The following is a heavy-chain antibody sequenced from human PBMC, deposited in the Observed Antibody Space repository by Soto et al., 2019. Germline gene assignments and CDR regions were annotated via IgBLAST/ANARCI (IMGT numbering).Heavy chain of an antibody. Sequence: AGSLGLACAACGFTFSSYAMTGVRKAKGKGLEWVSTIGDSGNSTYSADSVKGRFTISRDNSKNTLYLQMNSLRAEDTAVYYCARDRYGAPLWGQDDFDYWGQGTLVTVSS. CDR1: GFTFSSYA. CDR2: IGDSGNST. J-gene: IGHJ4*02. D-gene: IGHD4-17*01. CDR3: ARDRYGAPLWGQDDFDY. V-gene: IGHV3-23*01.